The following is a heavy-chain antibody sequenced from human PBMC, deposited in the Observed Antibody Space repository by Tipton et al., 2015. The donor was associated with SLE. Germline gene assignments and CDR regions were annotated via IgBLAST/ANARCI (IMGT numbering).Heavy chain of an antibody. V-gene: IGHV4-59*11. CDR3: ASAAWDYDSSGSGAFDI. CDR1: GGSISSHY. Sequence: TLSLTCTVSGGSISSHYWSWIRQPPGKGREWIGYIYYSGRTNYNPSLKSRVTISVDTSKNQCSLKLSSVTAADTAVYYCASAAWDYDSSGSGAFDIWGQGTMVTVSS. D-gene: IGHD3-22*01. J-gene: IGHJ3*02. CDR2: IYYSGRT.